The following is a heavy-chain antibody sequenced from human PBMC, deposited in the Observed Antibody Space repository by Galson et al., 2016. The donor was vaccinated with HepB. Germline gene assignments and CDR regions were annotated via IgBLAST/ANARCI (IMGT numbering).Heavy chain of an antibody. CDR1: GGSFSGYY. V-gene: IGHV4-34*01. Sequence: LTCAVYGGSFSGYYWSWIRQSRGKGLEWIGEINHGGSSKYNPSLESRVTISVETSKNQFSLKLSSVTAADTAVYYCARERASVIMDAFDIWGQGTMVTVSS. CDR2: INHGGSS. CDR3: ARERASVIMDAFDI. D-gene: IGHD2-21*01. J-gene: IGHJ3*02.